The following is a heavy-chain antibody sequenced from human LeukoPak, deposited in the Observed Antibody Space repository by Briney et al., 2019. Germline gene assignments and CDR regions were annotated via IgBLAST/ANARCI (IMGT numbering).Heavy chain of an antibody. CDR3: ARDQVDGSWSSDVFDI. D-gene: IGHD6-13*01. Sequence: GASVKVSCKAAGYTFTDFHMHWVRQAPGQRPELMGWINPNSGGTNYSQKFQGRVNMTRDMSITTAYMEVSRLRFDDTAVYYCARDQVDGSWSSDVFDIWGQGTMVTVSS. CDR2: INPNSGGT. J-gene: IGHJ3*02. V-gene: IGHV1-2*02. CDR1: GYTFTDFH.